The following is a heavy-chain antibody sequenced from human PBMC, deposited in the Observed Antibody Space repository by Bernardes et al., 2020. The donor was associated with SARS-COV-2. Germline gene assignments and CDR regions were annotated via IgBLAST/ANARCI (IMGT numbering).Heavy chain of an antibody. CDR2: IYTSGSG. V-gene: IGHV4-61*02. D-gene: IGHD2-2*01. Sequence: SETLSLTCTVSGGSVSIGSDYWNWVRQPAGKGLEWIGRIYTSGSGNYNPSLESRLTISLDTSKNQFSLKLSSVTAADTALYYCARETLGQCSTTTCYDIFDSWGQGALVTVSS. CDR3: ARETLGQCSTTTCYDIFDS. CDR1: GGSVSIGSDY. J-gene: IGHJ4*02.